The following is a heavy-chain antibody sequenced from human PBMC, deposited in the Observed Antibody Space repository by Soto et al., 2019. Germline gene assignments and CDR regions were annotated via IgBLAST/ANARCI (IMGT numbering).Heavy chain of an antibody. CDR3: ARDGGRHSGGIDY. Sequence: QVQLVQSGAEVKKPGSAVMVSCKASGGTYSSYSITWVRQAPGQGLEWMGAIIPIFGTANYAQKIQGRVTITADESTSTAYIELSSLSSEDTAVYYCARDGGRHSGGIDYWGPGTLVTGSS. CDR1: GGTYSSYS. D-gene: IGHD1-26*01. V-gene: IGHV1-69*01. CDR2: IIPIFGTA. J-gene: IGHJ4*02.